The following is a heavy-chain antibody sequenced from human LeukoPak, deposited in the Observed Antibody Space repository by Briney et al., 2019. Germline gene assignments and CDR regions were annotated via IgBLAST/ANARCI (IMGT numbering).Heavy chain of an antibody. V-gene: IGHV4-34*01. CDR1: GGSFSGYY. Sequence: SETLSLTCAVFGGSFSGYYWSWIRQPPGKGLEWIGEINHSGTINYNPSLKSRVTISVDSSKNQFSLRLTSVTAADTAMYFCARAYSMVRGVDYWGQGTLVTVSP. J-gene: IGHJ4*02. CDR3: ARAYSMVRGVDY. D-gene: IGHD3-10*01. CDR2: INHSGTI.